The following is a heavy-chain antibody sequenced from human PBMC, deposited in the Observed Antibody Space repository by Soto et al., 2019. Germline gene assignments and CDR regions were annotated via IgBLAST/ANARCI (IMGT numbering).Heavy chain of an antibody. Sequence: GGSLRLSCAAYGFSVSSNYMTWVRQAPGKGLEWVSIIYSGGGTYHADTAKGRSIISRDEPQDTMYLQMNSLTAVDTDVYYCERRDDSEYFDNWGQGTMVTVSS. J-gene: IGHJ3*02. CDR1: GFSVSSNY. CDR3: ERRDDSEYFDN. D-gene: IGHD2-2*01. CDR2: IYSGGGT. V-gene: IGHV3-53*01.